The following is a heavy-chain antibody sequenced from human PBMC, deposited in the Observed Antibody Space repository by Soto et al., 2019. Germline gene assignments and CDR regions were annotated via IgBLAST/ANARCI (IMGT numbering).Heavy chain of an antibody. CDR1: GGTFSSYA. J-gene: IGHJ5*02. Sequence: ASVKVSCKASGGTFSSYAISWVRQAPGQGLEWMGGIIPIFGTANYAQKFQGRVTITADESTSTAYMELSSLRSEDTAVYYCAESRTYYDFWSGNNWFDPWGQGXLVTVYS. V-gene: IGHV1-69*13. CDR2: IIPIFGTA. CDR3: AESRTYYDFWSGNNWFDP. D-gene: IGHD3-3*01.